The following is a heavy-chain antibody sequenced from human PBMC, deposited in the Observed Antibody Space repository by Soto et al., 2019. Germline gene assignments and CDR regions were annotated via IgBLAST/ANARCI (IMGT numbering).Heavy chain of an antibody. CDR3: VRYPATFITSWPGPFDS. D-gene: IGHD1-20*01. J-gene: IGHJ4*02. Sequence: EVQLVESGGALVRPGGSLRLSCAASGFPFSLSFMHWVRQAPGKGLGWVARVNTDGSTPVYAGSVKGRFTISRDNVRNTASIALNVQRDEDTAVYSCVRYPATFITSWPGPFDSWGQGTLVTVSS. CDR2: VNTDGSTP. V-gene: IGHV3-74*01. CDR1: GFPFSLSF.